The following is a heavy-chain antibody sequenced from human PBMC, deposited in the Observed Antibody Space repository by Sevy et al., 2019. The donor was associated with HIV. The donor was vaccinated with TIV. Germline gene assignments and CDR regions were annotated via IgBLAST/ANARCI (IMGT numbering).Heavy chain of an antibody. V-gene: IGHV3-30-3*01. CDR2: ISYDGSNK. J-gene: IGHJ4*02. CDR3: AREENGDSQNYYFDY. D-gene: IGHD4-17*01. Sequence: LSLTCAASGFTFSSYAMHWVRQAPGKGLEWVAVISYDGSNKYYADSVKGRFTISRDNSKNTLYLQMNSLRAEDTAVYYCAREENGDSQNYYFDYWGQGTLVTVSS. CDR1: GFTFSSYA.